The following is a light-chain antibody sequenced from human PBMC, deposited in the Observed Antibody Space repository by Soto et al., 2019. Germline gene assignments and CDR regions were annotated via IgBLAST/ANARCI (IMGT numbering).Light chain of an antibody. V-gene: IGKV3-11*01. Sequence: EVFLTPSPATLSLAPGERATLSCRASQSVSSYLAWYQQKPGQAPRLLIYDASNRATGIPARFSGSGSGTDFTLTISGLEPEDFAVYYCQQRSNWPITFGQGTRLKIK. CDR1: QSVSSY. CDR2: DAS. J-gene: IGKJ5*01. CDR3: QQRSNWPIT.